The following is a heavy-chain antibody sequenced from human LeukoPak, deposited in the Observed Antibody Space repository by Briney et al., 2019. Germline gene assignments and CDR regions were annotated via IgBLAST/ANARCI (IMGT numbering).Heavy chain of an antibody. V-gene: IGHV3-7*01. CDR1: GFTFSSYW. D-gene: IGHD6-13*01. Sequence: GGSLRLSCAASGFTFSSYWMSWVRQAPGKGLEWVANIKQDGSEKYYVDSVKGRFTISRDNAKNSLYLQMNSLRAEDTAVYYCARDPYSSSWYFDYWGQGTLATVSS. CDR2: IKQDGSEK. J-gene: IGHJ4*02. CDR3: ARDPYSSSWYFDY.